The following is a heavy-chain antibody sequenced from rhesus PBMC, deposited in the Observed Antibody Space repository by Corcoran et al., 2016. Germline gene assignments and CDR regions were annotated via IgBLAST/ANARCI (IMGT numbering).Heavy chain of an antibody. Sequence: QVQLQESGPGLVKPSETLSLTCAVSGYSISSGYGWSWIRQPPGKGLEWIGYSGGSSGSTNYNPSLKSRVTISKDTSKNQFSLKLSSVTAADTAVYYCARGLNWNEFDYWGQGVLVTVSS. CDR3: ARGLNWNEFDY. CDR1: GYSISSGYG. V-gene: IGHV4-127*01. CDR2: SGGSSGST. D-gene: IGHD1-7*02. J-gene: IGHJ4*01.